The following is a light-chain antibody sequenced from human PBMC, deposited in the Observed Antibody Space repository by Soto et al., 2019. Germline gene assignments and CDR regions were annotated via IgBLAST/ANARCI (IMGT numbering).Light chain of an antibody. CDR3: QQYYSTPRT. Sequence: DILMTQSPDSLAVSLGERATINCKSSQSVLYSSNNKNYIAWYQQKPGQTPKLLIYWASTREAGVPDRFSGSGSGRDVTLTISSLQAEDVVVYYCQQYYSTPRTFGQGTKV. V-gene: IGKV4-1*01. J-gene: IGKJ1*01. CDR1: QSVLYSSNNKNY. CDR2: WAS.